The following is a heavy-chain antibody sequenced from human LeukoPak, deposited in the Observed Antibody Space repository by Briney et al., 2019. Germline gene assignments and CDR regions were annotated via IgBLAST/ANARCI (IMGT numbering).Heavy chain of an antibody. CDR2: INAGNGNT. J-gene: IGHJ6*02. V-gene: IGHV1-3*01. Sequence: ASVKVSCMASGYTFTSYAMHWVRQAPGQRLEWMGWINAGNGNTKYSQKFQGRVTITRDTTASTAYMELSSLRSEDTAVYYCARDRTDSSGYYYCYYGMDVWGQGTTVTVSS. CDR1: GYTFTSYA. D-gene: IGHD3-22*01. CDR3: ARDRTDSSGYYYCYYGMDV.